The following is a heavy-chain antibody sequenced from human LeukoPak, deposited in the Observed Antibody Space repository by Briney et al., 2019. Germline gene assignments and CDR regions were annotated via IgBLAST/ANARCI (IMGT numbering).Heavy chain of an antibody. Sequence: GGSLRLSCAASGFTFSSYEMNWVRQAPGKGLEWVSYISSSGSTIYYADSVKGRFTISRDNAKNSLYLQMNSLRAEDTAVYYCARDGERDYGDSNGAFDIWGPGTMVTVSS. CDR2: ISSSGSTI. D-gene: IGHD4-17*01. CDR3: ARDGERDYGDSNGAFDI. J-gene: IGHJ3*02. CDR1: GFTFSSYE. V-gene: IGHV3-48*03.